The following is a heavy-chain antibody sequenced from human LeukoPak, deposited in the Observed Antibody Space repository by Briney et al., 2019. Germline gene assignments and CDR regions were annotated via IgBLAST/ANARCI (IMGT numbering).Heavy chain of an antibody. CDR2: ISGSGRRT. D-gene: IGHD3-16*01. CDR3: AKKAFGGVDI. Sequence: GGSLRLSCAASGFTFSSYEMNWVRQAPGKGLEWVSAISGSGRRTYSADSVKGRFTISRDNSKNTLYLQMNSLRAEDTAIYYCAKKAFGGVDIWGQGTMVTVSS. CDR1: GFTFSSYE. J-gene: IGHJ3*02. V-gene: IGHV3-23*01.